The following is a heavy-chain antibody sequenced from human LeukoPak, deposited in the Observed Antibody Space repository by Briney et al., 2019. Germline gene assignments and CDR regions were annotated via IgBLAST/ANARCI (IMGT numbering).Heavy chain of an antibody. CDR2: IWYDGSNK. D-gene: IGHD4-17*01. Sequence: GGSLRLSCAASGFTFSSYGMHWVRQAPGEGLEWVAVIWYDGSNKYYADSVKGRFTISRDNSKNTLYLQMNSLRAEDTAVYYCARDYGGNSMGTFDYWGQGTLVTVSS. J-gene: IGHJ4*02. CDR1: GFTFSSYG. CDR3: ARDYGGNSMGTFDY. V-gene: IGHV3-33*01.